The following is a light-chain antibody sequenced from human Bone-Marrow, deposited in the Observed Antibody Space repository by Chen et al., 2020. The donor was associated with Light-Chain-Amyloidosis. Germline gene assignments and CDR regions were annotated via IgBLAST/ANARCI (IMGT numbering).Light chain of an antibody. CDR3: QAWDGNTVV. CDR2: QDS. Sequence: SYELTQAPSVSVSPGQTAIITCSGDKLGEKYTSWHQQRPSQSPVLVIYQDSERPSGIPERFSGSNSGDTATLTISVTQALDEADYYCQAWDGNTVVFGGGTKLTVL. V-gene: IGLV3-1*01. J-gene: IGLJ2*01. CDR1: KLGEKY.